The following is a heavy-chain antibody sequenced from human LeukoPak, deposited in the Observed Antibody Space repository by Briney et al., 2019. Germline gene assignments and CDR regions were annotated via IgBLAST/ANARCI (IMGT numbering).Heavy chain of an antibody. CDR2: INWNGGST. J-gene: IGHJ4*02. V-gene: IGHV3-20*04. CDR3: ARGKPRYCSSTSCPLGY. D-gene: IGHD2-2*01. Sequence: GGSLRLSCAASGFTFDDYGMSWVRQAPGKGLEWVSGINWNGGSTGYADSVKGRFTISRDNAKNSLYLQMNSLRAEDTALYYCARGKPRYCSSTSCPLGYWGQGTLVTVSS. CDR1: GFTFDDYG.